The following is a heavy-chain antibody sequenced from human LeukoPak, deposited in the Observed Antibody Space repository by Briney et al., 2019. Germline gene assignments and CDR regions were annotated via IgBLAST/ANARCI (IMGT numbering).Heavy chain of an antibody. CDR3: ARDSEYCSSTSCYAGRGFDP. J-gene: IGHJ5*02. CDR1: GGSISTSNYY. CDR2: IFYSGST. V-gene: IGHV4-39*07. D-gene: IGHD2-2*01. Sequence: PSETLSLTCTVSGGSISTSNYYWGWIRQPPGKGLEWIGNIFYSGSTYYSPSLKRRVTISLDTSRNQFFLKLSSVTAADTAVYYCARDSEYCSSTSCYAGRGFDPWGQGTLVTVSS.